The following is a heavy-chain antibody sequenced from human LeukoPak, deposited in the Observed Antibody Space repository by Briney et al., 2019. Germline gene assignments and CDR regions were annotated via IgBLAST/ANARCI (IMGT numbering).Heavy chain of an antibody. Sequence: GEPLKISCKASGYSFTSYWIGWVRQMPGKGLEWMALIYLGDSDIRSSPSLRGEVTISADKSISTAYLQWSSLKASDTAMYYCVRLYTALTRSIWGCFDPWGQGTLVSVSS. CDR3: VRLYTALTRSIWGCFDP. V-gene: IGHV5-51*01. D-gene: IGHD3-16*01. J-gene: IGHJ5*02. CDR1: GYSFTSYW. CDR2: IYLGDSDI.